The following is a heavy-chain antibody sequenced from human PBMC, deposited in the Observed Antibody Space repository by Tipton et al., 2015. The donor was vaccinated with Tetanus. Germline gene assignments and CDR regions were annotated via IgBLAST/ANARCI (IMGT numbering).Heavy chain of an antibody. CDR2: ISYSGIT. CDR3: AREVHALGTDWIVP. D-gene: IGHD1-7*01. Sequence: TLSLTCTVSDGSISTYYWSWVRQPPGKGLEWIGYISYSGITKTNPSLKSRVTFSIDTSKNQFSLKLTSVTAADTAVYFCAREVHALGTDWIVPWGQVTLVAVSS. J-gene: IGHJ5*02. CDR1: DGSISTYY. V-gene: IGHV4-59*01.